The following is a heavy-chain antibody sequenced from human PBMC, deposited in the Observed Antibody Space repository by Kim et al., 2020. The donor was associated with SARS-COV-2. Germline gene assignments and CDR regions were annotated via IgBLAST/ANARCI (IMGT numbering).Heavy chain of an antibody. Sequence: VLGRFTISRDNAKNSLYLHMNSLRAEDTALYYCAKDIARYSTTSKFYGLDVWGQGTTVTVSS. V-gene: IGHV3-9*01. J-gene: IGHJ6*02. D-gene: IGHD5-12*01. CDR3: AKDIARYSTTSKFYGLDV.